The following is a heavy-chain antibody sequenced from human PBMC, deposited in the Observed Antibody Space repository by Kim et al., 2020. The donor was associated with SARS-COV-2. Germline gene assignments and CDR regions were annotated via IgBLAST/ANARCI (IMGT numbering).Heavy chain of an antibody. Sequence: GGSLRLSCAVSGFTFSSYGMHWVRQAPGKGLEWVAVIWYDGSNKYYADSVKGRFTISRDNSKNTLYLQMNSLRAGDTAVYYCARERDTSLLGGFDPWGQGTLVTVSS. D-gene: IGHD3-3*02. J-gene: IGHJ5*02. V-gene: IGHV3-33*01. CDR3: ARERDTSLLGGFDP. CDR1: GFTFSSYG. CDR2: IWYDGSNK.